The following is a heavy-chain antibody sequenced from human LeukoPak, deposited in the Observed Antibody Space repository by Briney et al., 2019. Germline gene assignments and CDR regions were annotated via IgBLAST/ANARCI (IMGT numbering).Heavy chain of an antibody. D-gene: IGHD6-13*01. CDR2: IYYSGST. CDR3: ARARSAAGNFDY. Sequence: SQTMSLTCTVSGGSISSGGYYWSWIRQHPGKGLEWIGYIYYSGSTYYNPSLKSRVTISADTSKNQFSLKLSSVTAADTAVYYCARARSAAGNFDYWGQGTLVTVSS. J-gene: IGHJ4*02. V-gene: IGHV4-31*03. CDR1: GGSISSGGYY.